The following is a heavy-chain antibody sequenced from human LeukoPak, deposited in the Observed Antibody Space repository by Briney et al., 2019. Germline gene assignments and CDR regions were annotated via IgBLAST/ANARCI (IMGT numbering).Heavy chain of an antibody. V-gene: IGHV3-23*01. CDR1: GFTFSSYG. CDR2: ISGSGGST. D-gene: IGHD2-21*02. J-gene: IGHJ6*03. Sequence: GGSLRLSCAASGFTFSSYGMSWVRQAPGKGLEWVSAISGSGGSTYYADSVKGRFTISRDNSKNTLYLQMNSLRAEDTALYYCAKVAGSDSSSPMHVWGKGTTVTVSS. CDR3: AKVAGSDSSSPMHV.